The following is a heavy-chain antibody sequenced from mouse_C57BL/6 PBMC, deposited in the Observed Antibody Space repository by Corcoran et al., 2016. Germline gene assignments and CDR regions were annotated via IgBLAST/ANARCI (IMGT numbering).Heavy chain of an antibody. J-gene: IGHJ3*01. CDR1: GYTFTTYG. V-gene: IGHV9-3*01. CDR2: INTYSGVP. Sequence: QIQLVQSGPELKKPGETVKISCKASGYTFTTYGMSWVKQAPGKGLKWMGWINTYSGVPTYADDFKGRFAFSLETSASTAYLQINNLKNEDTATYFCARSGDYDFAYWCQGTLVTVSA. CDR3: ARSGDYDFAY. D-gene: IGHD2-4*01.